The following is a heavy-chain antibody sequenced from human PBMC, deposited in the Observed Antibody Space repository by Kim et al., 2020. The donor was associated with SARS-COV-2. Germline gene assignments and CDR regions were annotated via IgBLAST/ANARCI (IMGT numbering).Heavy chain of an antibody. CDR1: GFIVSNNY. CDR3: ARWVREMYYED. D-gene: IGHD3-16*01. V-gene: IGHV3-53*01. Sequence: GGSLRLSCAASGFIVSNNYMSWVRQTPGKGLEWVSMIYSDGTTHYADSVRGRFAISRDKSKNTLYLQMNSLGGEDTAIYYCARWVREMYYEDWGQGTLVT. CDR2: IYSDGTT. J-gene: IGHJ4*02.